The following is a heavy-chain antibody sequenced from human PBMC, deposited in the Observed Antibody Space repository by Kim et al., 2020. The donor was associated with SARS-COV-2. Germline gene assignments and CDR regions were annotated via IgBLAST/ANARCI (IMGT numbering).Heavy chain of an antibody. D-gene: IGHD5-18*01. J-gene: IGHJ5*02. V-gene: IGHV6-1*01. CDR2: TYYRSKWYN. Sequence: SQTLSLTCAISGDSVSSNSAAWNWIRQSPSRGLEWLGRTYYRSKWYNDYAVSVKSRITINPDTSKNQFSLQLNSVTPEDTAVYYCARDGGYSYGYNFIWFDPWGQGTLVTVSS. CDR1: GDSVSSNSAA. CDR3: ARDGGYSYGYNFIWFDP.